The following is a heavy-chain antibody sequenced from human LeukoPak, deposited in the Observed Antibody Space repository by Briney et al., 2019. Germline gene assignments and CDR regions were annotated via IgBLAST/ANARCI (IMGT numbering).Heavy chain of an antibody. J-gene: IGHJ4*02. CDR2: IYYSGST. Sequence: SQTLSLTCTVSGGSISSGGYYWSWIRQPPGKGLEWIAYIYYSGSTYYNPSLKSRVTISLDTSKNQFSLKLSSVTAADTAVYYCARAPVYSGTFFDYWGQGTLVTASS. D-gene: IGHD1-26*01. CDR3: ARAPVYSGTFFDY. V-gene: IGHV4-30-4*01. CDR1: GGSISSGGYY.